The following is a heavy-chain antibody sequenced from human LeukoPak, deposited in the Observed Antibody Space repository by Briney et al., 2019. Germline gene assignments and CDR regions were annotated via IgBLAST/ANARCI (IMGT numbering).Heavy chain of an antibody. CDR3: ARVPDITARPCDT. D-gene: IGHD1-1*01. CDR1: GGSFSNYY. CDR2: ISHTGDI. V-gene: IGHV4-34*01. J-gene: IGHJ5*02. Sequence: PSETLSLTCAVSGGSFSNYYWTWIRLTPGRGLEWIGEISHTGDIVNYKPSLRSRVTISVDSSKKQFSLKLTSVTAADTGVYYCARVPDITARPCDTWGPGTLVTVSS.